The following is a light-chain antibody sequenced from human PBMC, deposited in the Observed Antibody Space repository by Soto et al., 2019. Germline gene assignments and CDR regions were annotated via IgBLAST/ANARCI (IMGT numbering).Light chain of an antibody. Sequence: QAVVTQEPSLTVSPGGTVTLTCGSSTGSVTSGHYPYWFQQQPGQVPRGLIYDTSNKHSWTPARFSGSLLGGKAALTLSGAQPEDEADYYCMLLYTGARVFGGGTKLTVL. CDR1: TGSVTSGHY. CDR2: DTS. CDR3: MLLYTGARV. V-gene: IGLV7-46*01. J-gene: IGLJ3*02.